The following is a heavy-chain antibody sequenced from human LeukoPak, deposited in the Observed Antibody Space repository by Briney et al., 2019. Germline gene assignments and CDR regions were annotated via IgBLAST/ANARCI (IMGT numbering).Heavy chain of an antibody. CDR1: GFTFSSYT. D-gene: IGHD3-16*01. CDR2: FSQSGPYI. V-gene: IGHV3-21*04. CDR3: AKDNQRGGFQH. Sequence: GGSLRLSCAASGFTFSSYTMNWVRQAPGKGLEWVSSFSQSGPYIYYADSVQGRFNISRDNSKSSLYLQMNSLRSEDSALYYCAKDNQRGGFQHWGQGTLVTVSS. J-gene: IGHJ1*01.